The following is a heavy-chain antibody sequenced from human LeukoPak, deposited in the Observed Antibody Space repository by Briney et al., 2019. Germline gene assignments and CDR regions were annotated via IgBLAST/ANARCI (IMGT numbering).Heavy chain of an antibody. D-gene: IGHD4-11*01. CDR2: IIPIFGTA. CDR1: GYTFTSYG. Sequence: ASVKVSCKASGYTFTSYGISWVRQAPGQGLEWMGGIIPIFGTANYAQKFQGRVTITADESTSTAYMELSSLRSEDTAVYYCASGGLTVTTYYYYGMDVWGQGTTVTVSS. V-gene: IGHV1-69*13. CDR3: ASGGLTVTTYYYYGMDV. J-gene: IGHJ6*02.